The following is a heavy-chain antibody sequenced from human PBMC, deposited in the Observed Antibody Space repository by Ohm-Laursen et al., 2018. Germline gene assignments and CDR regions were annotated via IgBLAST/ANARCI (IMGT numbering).Heavy chain of an antibody. Sequence: SLRLSCSASGFTFDDYAMHWVRQAPGKGLEWVSAIGGDDRTHYADSVKGRFTISKDKSKNTVYLQMSSLRAEDTAVYYCSKPGDSRGSYFDAFDMWGQGTMVTVSS. V-gene: IGHV3-23*01. D-gene: IGHD3-22*01. CDR3: SKPGDSRGSYFDAFDM. CDR2: IGGDDRT. CDR1: GFTFDDYA. J-gene: IGHJ3*02.